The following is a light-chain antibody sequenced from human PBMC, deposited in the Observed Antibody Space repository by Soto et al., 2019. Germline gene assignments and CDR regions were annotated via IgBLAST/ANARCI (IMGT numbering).Light chain of an antibody. CDR1: QDITSS. J-gene: IGKJ4*01. Sequence: IQLTQSPSSLSASVGDSVTITCRASQDITSSLAWYQQKPGKAPNLLIYGASTLQSGVPSRFSGSGSGTDFTLTISSLQAEDCASYYCQQSRAYPLTFGVGTKVDIK. CDR3: QQSRAYPLT. CDR2: GAS. V-gene: IGKV1-9*01.